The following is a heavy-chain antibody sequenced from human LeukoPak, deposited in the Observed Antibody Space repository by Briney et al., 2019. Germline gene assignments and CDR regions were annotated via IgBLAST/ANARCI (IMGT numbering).Heavy chain of an antibody. CDR2: IWFDGIRK. D-gene: IGHD2-21*02. CDR1: GFTFSNYG. J-gene: IGHJ4*02. CDR3: ARDPSAYCGGDCPPRY. Sequence: GRSLRLSCAASGFTFSNYGMHWVRQVPGKGLEWVAAIWFDGIRKYYADSVKGRLTISRDNSKNTLYLQMNSLRAEDTAVYYCARDPSAYCGGDCPPRYWGQGTLVTVSS. V-gene: IGHV3-33*01.